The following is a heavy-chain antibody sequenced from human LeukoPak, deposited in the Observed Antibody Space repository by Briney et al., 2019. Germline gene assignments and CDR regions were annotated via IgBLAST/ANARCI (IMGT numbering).Heavy chain of an antibody. V-gene: IGHV1-18*01. Sequence: ASVKVSCKASGYTFTSYGISWVRQAPGQGLEWMGWISAYNGNTNYAQKLQGRVTMTTDTSTSTAYMELRSLRSEDPAVYYCARDFAPSMMVGAPAFDYWGQETLVTVSS. CDR1: GYTFTSYG. D-gene: IGHD3-22*01. CDR3: ARDFAPSMMVGAPAFDY. CDR2: ISAYNGNT. J-gene: IGHJ4*02.